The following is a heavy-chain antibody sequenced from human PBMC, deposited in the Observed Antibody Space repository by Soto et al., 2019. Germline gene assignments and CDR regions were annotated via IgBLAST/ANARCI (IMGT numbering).Heavy chain of an antibody. CDR3: ASPYYDILTGWGSDAFDI. CDR2: MNPNSGNT. CDR1: GDTFTSYD. V-gene: IGHV1-8*01. D-gene: IGHD3-9*01. Sequence: QVQLVQSGAEVKKPGASVKVSCKASGDTFTSYDINWVRQATGQGLEWMGWMNPNSGNTGYAQKFQGRVTMTRNTSISTAYMELSSLRSEDTAVYYCASPYYDILTGWGSDAFDIWGQGTMVTVSS. J-gene: IGHJ3*02.